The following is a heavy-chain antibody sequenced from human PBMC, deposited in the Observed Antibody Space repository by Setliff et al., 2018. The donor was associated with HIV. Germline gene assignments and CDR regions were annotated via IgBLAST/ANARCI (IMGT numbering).Heavy chain of an antibody. D-gene: IGHD2-21*01. J-gene: IGHJ6*02. CDR2: IDPTDSYI. CDR3: ARQSYYYYNMDV. Sequence: ESLKISCKGSGYSFASYWISWVRQMPGKGLEWMGRIDPTDSYINDSPPYQGHVTISVDKPISTVYLQWSSLKASDTAIYYCARQSYYYYNMDVWGQGTTVTVSS. V-gene: IGHV5-10-1*01. CDR1: GYSFASYW.